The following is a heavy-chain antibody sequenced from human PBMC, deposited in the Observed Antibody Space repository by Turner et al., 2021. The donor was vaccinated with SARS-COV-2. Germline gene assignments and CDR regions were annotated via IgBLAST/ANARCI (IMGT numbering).Heavy chain of an antibody. J-gene: IGHJ4*02. CDR1: GFTFSSYG. CDR2: IWYDGSNK. V-gene: IGHV3-33*01. CDR3: ARGYSSGWYGRESFDY. D-gene: IGHD6-19*01. Sequence: QVQLVESGGGVVQPGRSLRLSCAASGFTFSSYGMHWVRQAPGKGLEWVAVIWYDGSNKYYADSVKGRFTISRDNSKNTLYLQMNSLRAEDTAVYYCARGYSSGWYGRESFDYWGQGTLVTVSS.